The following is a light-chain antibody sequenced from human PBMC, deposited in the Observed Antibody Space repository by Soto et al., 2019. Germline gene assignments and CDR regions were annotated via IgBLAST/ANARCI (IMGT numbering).Light chain of an antibody. CDR3: QQYNSVPLT. CDR1: QDISNY. V-gene: IGKV1-33*01. Sequence: DIQMTQSPSSLSASVGDRVTITCQASQDISNYLNWYQQKPGKAPELLIFDASHLNAGVPSRFSGSGSGTHFTFTISSLQPEDIATYHCQQYNSVPLTFGGGTKVEMK. CDR2: DAS. J-gene: IGKJ4*01.